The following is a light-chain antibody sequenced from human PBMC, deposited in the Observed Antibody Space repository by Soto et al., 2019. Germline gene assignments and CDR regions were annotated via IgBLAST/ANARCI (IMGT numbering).Light chain of an antibody. CDR1: QSVSGN. CDR2: GAS. CDR3: QQYNNWPPLT. Sequence: EIVMTQSPATLSVSPGESATLSCRASQSVSGNLAWYHQKPGQAPRLLIYGASTRTTGIPARFSGGGSGTEFTLTISSLQSQDFAVYYCQQYNNWPPLTFGGGTKVEIK. J-gene: IGKJ4*01. V-gene: IGKV3-15*01.